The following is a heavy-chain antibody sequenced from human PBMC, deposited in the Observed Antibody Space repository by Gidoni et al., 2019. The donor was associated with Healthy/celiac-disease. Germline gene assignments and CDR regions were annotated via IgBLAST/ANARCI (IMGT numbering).Heavy chain of an antibody. CDR2: IIPIFGTA. Sequence: QVQLVQSGAEVKKPGSSVKVSCKASGGTFSSYAISWVRQAPGQGLEWMGGIIPIFGTANYAQKFQGRVTITADKSTSTAYMELSSLRSEDTAVYYCARYLMDIVVVPAAQTYYYYGMDVWGQGTTVTVSS. J-gene: IGHJ6*02. CDR1: GGTFSSYA. D-gene: IGHD2-2*03. CDR3: ARYLMDIVVVPAAQTYYYYGMDV. V-gene: IGHV1-69*06.